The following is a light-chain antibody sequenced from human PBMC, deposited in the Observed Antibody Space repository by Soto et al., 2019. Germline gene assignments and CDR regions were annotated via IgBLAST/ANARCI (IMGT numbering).Light chain of an antibody. CDR1: QSISSW. CDR3: QQYNRYWT. Sequence: DIQMTQSPSTLSASVGDRFTITCRASQSISSWLAWYQQKPGKAPKLLIYDASSLESGVPSRFSGSGSGTEFTLTISILQPDDFATYYCQQYNRYWTFGQGTKVDIK. CDR2: DAS. V-gene: IGKV1-5*01. J-gene: IGKJ1*01.